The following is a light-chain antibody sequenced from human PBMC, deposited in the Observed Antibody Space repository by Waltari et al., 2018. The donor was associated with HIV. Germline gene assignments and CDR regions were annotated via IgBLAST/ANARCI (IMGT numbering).Light chain of an antibody. CDR3: CSYTAIHTLI. CDR1: TSDIGIFDS. V-gene: IGLV2-14*01. CDR2: GVY. Sequence: QSALTQPASVSGSPGQSITISCAGTTSDIGIFDSVSWYQQHPGRAPQLMIFGVYSRPSGVSSRFSGSKSGNTASLTTSGLQAEDEANYYCCSYTAIHTLIFGGGTKLTVL. J-gene: IGLJ2*01.